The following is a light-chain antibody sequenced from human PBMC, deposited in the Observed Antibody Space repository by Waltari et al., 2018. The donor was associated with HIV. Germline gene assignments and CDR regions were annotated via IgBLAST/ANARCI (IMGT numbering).Light chain of an antibody. CDR1: QSLIHYSHYHTY. Sequence: DIVVNQSPASLAVSLGERATNNCKSSQSLIHYSHYHTYLAWYQQKPVQPPQLLIYCASTRAAGVPDRFNGSGSGTDFSLTITSLQAEDVAVYYCQQYSSPPRTFGQGTKVEIK. V-gene: IGKV4-1*01. J-gene: IGKJ1*01. CDR3: QQYSSPPRT. CDR2: CAS.